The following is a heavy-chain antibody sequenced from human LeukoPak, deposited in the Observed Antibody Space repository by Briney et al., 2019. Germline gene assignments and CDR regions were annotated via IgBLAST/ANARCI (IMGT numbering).Heavy chain of an antibody. CDR1: GFTFSSYA. CDR2: ISASGSHI. D-gene: IGHD6-6*01. J-gene: IGHJ4*02. CDR3: AKGGAAARPFDY. Sequence: PGGSLRLSCAASGFTFSSYAMSWVRQPPGKGLEWVSSISASGSHIYYADSVKGRFSISRDSARNSVYVQMSSLRAEDTAVYYCAKGGAAARPFDYWGQGTLVTVSS. V-gene: IGHV3-21*04.